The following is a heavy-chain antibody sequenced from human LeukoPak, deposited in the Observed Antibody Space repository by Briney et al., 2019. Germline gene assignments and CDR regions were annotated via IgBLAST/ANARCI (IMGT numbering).Heavy chain of an antibody. CDR3: ARRQGYCSSPSCEYFDY. CDR1: GYSFTTYW. Sequence: GESLKISCKGSGYSFTTYWIGWVRQMPGKGLEWMGIIYPADSETRLSPSFQGQVTISADKSLSTAYLQWSSLKASDTAIYYCARRQGYCSSPSCEYFDYWGQGTLVTVSS. D-gene: IGHD2-2*01. J-gene: IGHJ4*02. CDR2: IYPADSET. V-gene: IGHV5-51*01.